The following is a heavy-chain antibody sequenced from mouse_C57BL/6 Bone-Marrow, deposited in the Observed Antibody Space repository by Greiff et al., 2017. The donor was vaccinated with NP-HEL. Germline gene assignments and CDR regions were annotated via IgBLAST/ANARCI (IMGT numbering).Heavy chain of an antibody. Sequence: DVKLQESGPGLVKPSQSLSLTCSVTGYSITSGYYWNWIRQFPGNKLEWMGYISYDGSNNYNPSLKNRISITRDTSKNQFFLKLNSVTTEDTATYYCAGLLSYYFDYWGQGTTLTVSS. CDR3: AGLLSYYFDY. J-gene: IGHJ2*01. CDR2: ISYDGSN. V-gene: IGHV3-6*01. CDR1: GYSITSGYY. D-gene: IGHD2-3*01.